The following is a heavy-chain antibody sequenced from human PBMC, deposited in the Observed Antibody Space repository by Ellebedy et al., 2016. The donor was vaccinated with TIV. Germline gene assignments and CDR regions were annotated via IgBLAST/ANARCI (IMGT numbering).Heavy chain of an antibody. Sequence: GESLKISXAASGFPFNNFYMAWVRQAPGKGLEWVANIDQRGSVRYYVDSVKGRLTISRDNSKSTLYLQMNSLRAEDTAVYYCAKDSDYYASGSWFDYWGQGTLVTVSS. CDR1: GFPFNNFY. CDR2: IDQRGSVR. D-gene: IGHD3-10*01. J-gene: IGHJ4*02. V-gene: IGHV3-7*03. CDR3: AKDSDYYASGSWFDY.